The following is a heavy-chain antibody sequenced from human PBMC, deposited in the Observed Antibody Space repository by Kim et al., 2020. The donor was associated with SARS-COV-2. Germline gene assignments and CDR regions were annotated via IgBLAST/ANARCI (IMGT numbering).Heavy chain of an antibody. CDR2: VETAPHNYAT. CDR3: VRHVDYVFKY. CDR1: GFIFSGSN. D-gene: IGHD4-17*01. Sequence: GGSLRLSCAASGFIFSGSNMHWVRQASGKGLEWVGRVETAPHNYATTYGASMKGRVTISRDDSENTAYLQIHNLKTEDTAIYYCVRHVDYVFKYWGQGTLVTVSS. V-gene: IGHV3-73*01. J-gene: IGHJ4*02.